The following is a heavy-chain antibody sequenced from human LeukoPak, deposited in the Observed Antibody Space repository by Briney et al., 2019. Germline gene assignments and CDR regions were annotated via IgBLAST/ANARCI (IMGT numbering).Heavy chain of an antibody. CDR3: ARDVGGGGITGTTDAFDI. V-gene: IGHV1-46*01. CDR1: GYTFTSYY. Sequence: ASVKVSCKASGYTFTSYYMHWVRQAPGQGLEWMGIINPSGGSTSYAQKFQGRVTMTRDTSTSTVYMELSSLRSEDTAVYYCARDVGGGGITGTTDAFDIWGQGTMVTVSS. D-gene: IGHD1-7*01. CDR2: INPSGGST. J-gene: IGHJ3*02.